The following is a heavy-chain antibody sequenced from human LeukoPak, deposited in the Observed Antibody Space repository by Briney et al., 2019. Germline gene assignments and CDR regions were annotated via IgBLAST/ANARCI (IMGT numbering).Heavy chain of an antibody. D-gene: IGHD1-26*01. CDR1: GGSISSSSYY. CDR3: ARLGLGLYYFDY. J-gene: IGHJ4*02. Sequence: SSETLSLTCTVSGGSISSSSYYWGWIRQPPGKGLEWIGSIYYSGSTYYNPSLKSRVTISVDTSKNQFSLKLSSVTAADTAVYYCARLGLGLYYFDYWGQGTLVTVSS. CDR2: IYYSGST. V-gene: IGHV4-39*01.